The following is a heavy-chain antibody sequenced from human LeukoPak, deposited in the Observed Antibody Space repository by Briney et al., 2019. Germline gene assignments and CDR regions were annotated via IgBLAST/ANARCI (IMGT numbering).Heavy chain of an antibody. CDR1: GGSITSGPYY. CDR2: IYHRGDT. J-gene: IGHJ6*03. CDR3: ARSAVTADDFYYYYMDV. Sequence: SETLSLTCTVSGGSITSGPYYWTWIRQLPGKGLEWIGYIYHRGDTFSNPSLKSRLTISVDTSKNQFSLRLSSVTAADTAVYYCARSAVTADDFYYYYMDVWGKGTTVAVSS. D-gene: IGHD1-20*01. V-gene: IGHV4-31*03.